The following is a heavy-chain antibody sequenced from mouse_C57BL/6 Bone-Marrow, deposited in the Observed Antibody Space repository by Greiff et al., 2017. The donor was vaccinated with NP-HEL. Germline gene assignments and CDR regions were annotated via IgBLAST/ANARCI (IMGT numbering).Heavy chain of an antibody. D-gene: IGHD1-1*01. CDR1: GYTFTSYW. V-gene: IGHV1-59*01. CDR2: IDPSDSYT. CDR3: AIYYYGSSSWFAY. Sequence: VQLQQPGAELVRPGTSVKLSCKASGYTFTSYWMHWVKQRPGQGLEWIGVIDPSDSYTNYNQKFKGKATLTVDTSSSTAYMQLSSLTSEDSAVYYCAIYYYGSSSWFAYWGQGTLVTVSA. J-gene: IGHJ3*01.